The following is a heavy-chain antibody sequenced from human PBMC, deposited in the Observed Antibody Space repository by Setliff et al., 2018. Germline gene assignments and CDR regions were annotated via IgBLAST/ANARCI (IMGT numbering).Heavy chain of an antibody. Sequence: ASVKVSCKASGYSFAKYALHWVRQAPGQRLEWMGWINAGNGNTKCSQNFQGRVTVTRDTSASTAYVELSSLRSEDTAVYFCARRREENYYYYMDVWGKGTAVTVSS. J-gene: IGHJ6*03. V-gene: IGHV1-3*01. CDR1: GYSFAKYA. CDR3: ARRREENYYYYMDV. D-gene: IGHD1-26*01. CDR2: INAGNGNT.